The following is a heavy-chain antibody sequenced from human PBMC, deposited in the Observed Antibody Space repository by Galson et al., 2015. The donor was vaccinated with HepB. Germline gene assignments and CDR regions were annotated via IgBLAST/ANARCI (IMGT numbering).Heavy chain of an antibody. CDR2: ISGYNGYR. D-gene: IGHD1-1*01. V-gene: IGHV1-18*01. Sequence: SVKVSCKASGYTFSNYGVHWVRQAPGQGLEWMGWISGYNGYRNYVEKFQGRLTVSSDTSTNTAYMELRSLTSDDTAVYYCARGVGGTWPYQFYMDVWGQGTTVTVS. J-gene: IGHJ6*03. CDR1: GYTFSNYG. CDR3: ARGVGGTWPYQFYMDV.